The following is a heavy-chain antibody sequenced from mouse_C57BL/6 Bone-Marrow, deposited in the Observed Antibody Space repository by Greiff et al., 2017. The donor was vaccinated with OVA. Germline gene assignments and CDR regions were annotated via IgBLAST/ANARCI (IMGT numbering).Heavy chain of an antibody. Sequence: VQVVESGAELARPGASVKLSCKASGYTFTSYGISWVKQRTGQGLEWIGEIYPRSGNTYYNEKFKGKATLTADKSSSTAYMELRSLTSEDSAVDFGARDYGSSYWYFDVWGTGTTVTVSS. V-gene: IGHV1-81*01. CDR2: IYPRSGNT. CDR1: GYTFTSYG. J-gene: IGHJ1*03. D-gene: IGHD1-1*01. CDR3: ARDYGSSYWYFDV.